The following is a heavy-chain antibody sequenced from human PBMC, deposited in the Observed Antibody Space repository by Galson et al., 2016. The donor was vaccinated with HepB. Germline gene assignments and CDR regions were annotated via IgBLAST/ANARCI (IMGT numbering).Heavy chain of an antibody. CDR3: ARHATEDPLGDYFEP. Sequence: VKKPGQSLRISCEASGYSFTTYWISWARRMPGKGLEWMGRIDPSDSDVYYSPSFQGHVTFSVNRSITTAYLQWSGLKASDTAIYYCARHATEDPLGDYFEPWGQGTLVTVSS. J-gene: IGHJ5*02. V-gene: IGHV5-10-1*01. CDR1: GYSFTTYW. CDR2: IDPSDSDV. D-gene: IGHD2-15*01.